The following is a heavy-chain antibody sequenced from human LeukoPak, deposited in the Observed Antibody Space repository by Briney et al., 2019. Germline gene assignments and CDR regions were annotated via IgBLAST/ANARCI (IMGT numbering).Heavy chain of an antibody. CDR2: ISRSNSYI. CDR3: AREQGYYDSSGRKIEYFQH. V-gene: IGHV3-21*01. CDR1: GFTFSDYW. D-gene: IGHD3-22*01. J-gene: IGHJ1*01. Sequence: PGGSLRLSCAVSGFTFSDYWMHWVRQVPGKGLVWVSSISRSNSYIYYTDSVKGRFTISRDNVKNSLYLQMNSLRAEDTAVYYCAREQGYYDSSGRKIEYFQHWGQGTLVTVSS.